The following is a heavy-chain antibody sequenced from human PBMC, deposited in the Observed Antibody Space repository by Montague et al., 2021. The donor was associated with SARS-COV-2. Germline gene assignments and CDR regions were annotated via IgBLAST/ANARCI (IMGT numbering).Heavy chain of an antibody. V-gene: IGHV4-34*01. Sequence: SETLSLTCAVYGGSFSGYYWCWIRQPPARGLEWIGETNDSGRTNXNPSLKGRVTISVDTSKDQFSLRLNSVTAADTAVYYCGRGYCSGSGCYYYYGMDVWGQGTTVTVSS. D-gene: IGHD2-15*01. CDR2: TNDSGRT. CDR3: GRGYCSGSGCYYYYGMDV. J-gene: IGHJ6*02. CDR1: GGSFSGYY.